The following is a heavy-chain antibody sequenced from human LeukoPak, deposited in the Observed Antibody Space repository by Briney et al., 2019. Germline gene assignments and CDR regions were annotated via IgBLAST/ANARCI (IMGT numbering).Heavy chain of an antibody. CDR1: GFTVSSNY. Sequence: GGSLRLSCAASGFTVSSNYMSWVRQAPGKGLEWVSVIYSGGSTYYADSVKGRFTISRDNSKNTLYLQMNSLRAEDTAVYYCARITSCGGDGCYYFDYWGQGTLVTVSS. D-gene: IGHD2-21*01. CDR3: ARITSCGGDGCYYFDY. CDR2: IYSGGST. V-gene: IGHV3-53*01. J-gene: IGHJ4*02.